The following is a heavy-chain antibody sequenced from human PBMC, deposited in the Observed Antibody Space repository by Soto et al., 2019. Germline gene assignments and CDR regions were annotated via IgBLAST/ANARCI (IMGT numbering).Heavy chain of an antibody. V-gene: IGHV3-30-3*01. CDR3: ASNYGGSYYYYGMDV. J-gene: IGHJ6*02. CDR2: ISYDGSNK. Sequence: QVQLVESGGCVVQPGRSLRLSCAASGFTFSSYAMHWVRQAPGKGLEWVAVISYDGSNKYYADSVKGRFTISRDNSKNTLYLQMNSLRAEDTAVYYCASNYGGSYYYYGMDVWGQGTTVTVSS. D-gene: IGHD1-7*01. CDR1: GFTFSSYA.